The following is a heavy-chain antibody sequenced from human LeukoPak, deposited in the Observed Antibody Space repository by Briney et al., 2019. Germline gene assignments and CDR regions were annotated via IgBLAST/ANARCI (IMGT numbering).Heavy chain of an antibody. CDR3: ARVTRYCSSTSCYKDWFDP. CDR2: MSPASGNT. V-gene: IGHV1-8*01. Sequence: ASVKVSCKASGYTFTSYDLNWVRRTTGQGLEWMGWMSPASGNTGYAQEFQGRVTMTRDTSVSTAYMELNSLRSEDTAVYYCARVTRYCSSTSCYKDWFDPWGQGTLVTVSS. J-gene: IGHJ5*02. D-gene: IGHD2-2*02. CDR1: GYTFTSYD.